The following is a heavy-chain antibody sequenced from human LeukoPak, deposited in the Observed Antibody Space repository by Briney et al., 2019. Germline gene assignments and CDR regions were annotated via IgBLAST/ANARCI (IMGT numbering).Heavy chain of an antibody. CDR3: ANAGHCSSTSCYADFDY. V-gene: IGHV3-23*01. J-gene: IGHJ4*02. CDR1: GFTFSSYA. CDR2: ISGSGGST. D-gene: IGHD2-2*01. Sequence: GGSLRLSCAASGFTFSSYAMSWVRQAPGKGPEWVSAISGSGGSTYYADSVKGRFTISRDNSKNTLYLQMNSLRAEDTAVYYCANAGHCSSTSCYADFDYWGQGTLVTVSS.